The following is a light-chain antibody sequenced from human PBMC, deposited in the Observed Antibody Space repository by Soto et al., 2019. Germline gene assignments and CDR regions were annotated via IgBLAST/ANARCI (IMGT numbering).Light chain of an antibody. CDR2: GAS. Sequence: EIVVTQSPATLSVSPGERATLSCRASQSVSSNLAWYQQKSGQAPRLLIYGASTRATGIPARFSGSGSGTEFTLTISSLQSEDFAVYYCQQHNDWPPWTFGQGTRVEIK. CDR1: QSVSSN. J-gene: IGKJ1*01. CDR3: QQHNDWPPWT. V-gene: IGKV3-15*01.